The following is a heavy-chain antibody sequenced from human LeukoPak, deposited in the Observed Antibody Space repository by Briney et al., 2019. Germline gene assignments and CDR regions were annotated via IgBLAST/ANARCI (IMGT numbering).Heavy chain of an antibody. CDR1: GGSISCYY. D-gene: IGHD3-22*01. V-gene: IGHV4-59*01. J-gene: IGHJ4*02. Sequence: PSETLSLTGTVSGGSISCYYWMWIAPPPGKGREWIGYIRYSGTTNYRRSLNSRATISVDASNNQFSLNMIAVTAADTAIYYCARESSGGYFHTYYFDYWGQGTLVTVSS. CDR2: IRYSGTT. CDR3: ARESSGGYFHTYYFDY.